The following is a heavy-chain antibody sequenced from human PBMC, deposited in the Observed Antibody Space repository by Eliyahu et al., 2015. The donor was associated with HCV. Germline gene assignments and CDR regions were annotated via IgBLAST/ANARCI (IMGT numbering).Heavy chain of an antibody. J-gene: IGHJ3*02. CDR1: GGSISSGSYY. D-gene: IGHD3-3*01. Sequence: QVQLQESGPGLVKPSQTLSLTCTVSGGSISSGSYYWSWIRQPAGKGLEWIGRIHSQWGTPTNPSLKSRVTISVDTSKNQFSLKLSSVTAADTAVYYCAREWGYDFWTYAFDIWGQGTMVTVSS. V-gene: IGHV4-61*02. CDR3: AREWGYDFWTYAFDI. CDR2: IHSQWGT.